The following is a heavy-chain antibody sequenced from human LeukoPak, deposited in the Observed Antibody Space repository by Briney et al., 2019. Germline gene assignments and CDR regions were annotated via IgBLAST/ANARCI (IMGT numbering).Heavy chain of an antibody. J-gene: IGHJ3*02. CDR2: ISAYNGNT. V-gene: IGHV1-18*01. CDR1: GYTFTSYG. Sequence: GASVKVSCKASGYTFTSYGISWVRQAPGQGLEWMGWISAYNGNTSYAQKLQGRVTMTTDTSTSTAYMELRSLRSDDTAVYYCARGSWRYFDSDAFDIWGQGTMVTVSS. CDR3: ARGSWRYFDSDAFDI. D-gene: IGHD3-9*01.